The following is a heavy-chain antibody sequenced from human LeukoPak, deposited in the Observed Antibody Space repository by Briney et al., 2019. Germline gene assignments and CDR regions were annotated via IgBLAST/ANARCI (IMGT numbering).Heavy chain of an antibody. CDR2: VSGNGGGT. CDR1: GFTFTSYA. V-gene: IGHV3-23*01. D-gene: IGHD3-22*01. Sequence: GGSLRLSCAASGFTFTSYAMNWVRQASGKALEWVSAVSGNGGGTYYADSVKGHFTISRDNSKNTVYLQMNSLRVEDTALYYCAKGVYYDNSGYYYFDSWGQGTLVTVSS. CDR3: AKGVYYDNSGYYYFDS. J-gene: IGHJ4*02.